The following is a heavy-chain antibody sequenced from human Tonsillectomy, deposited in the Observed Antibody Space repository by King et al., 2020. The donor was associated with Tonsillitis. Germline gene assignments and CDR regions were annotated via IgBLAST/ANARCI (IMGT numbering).Heavy chain of an antibody. V-gene: IGHV3-23*04. D-gene: IGHD3-9*01. CDR1: GFTFSSYA. CDR3: AKAIFPYDILTGYYDAFDI. CDR2: ISGSGGST. J-gene: IGHJ3*02. Sequence: VQLVESGGGLVQPGGSPRLSCAASGFTFSSYAMSWVRQAPGKGLEWVSAISGSGGSTYYADSVKGRFTISRDNSKNTLYLQMNSLRAKDTAVYYCAKAIFPYDILTGYYDAFDIWGQGTMVTVSS.